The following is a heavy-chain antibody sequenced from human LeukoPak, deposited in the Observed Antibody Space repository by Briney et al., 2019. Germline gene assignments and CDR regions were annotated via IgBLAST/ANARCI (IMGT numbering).Heavy chain of an antibody. D-gene: IGHD2-2*01. V-gene: IGHV1-2*02. J-gene: IGHJ4*02. CDR1: GGTFSSYA. Sequence: ASVKVSCKASGGTFSSYAISWVRQAPGQGLEWMGGIIPNSGGTNYAQKFQGRVTMTRDTSISTAYMELSRLRSDDTAVYYCARGRLPAAIPDYWGQGTLVTVSS. CDR2: IIPNSGGT. CDR3: ARGRLPAAIPDY.